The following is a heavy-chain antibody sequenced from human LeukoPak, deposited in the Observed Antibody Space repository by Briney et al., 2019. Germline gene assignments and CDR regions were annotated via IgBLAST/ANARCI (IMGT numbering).Heavy chain of an antibody. J-gene: IGHJ4*02. Sequence: QSGGSLRLSCAASGFTFSSYGMHWVRQAPGKGLEWVAVISYDGSNKYYADSVKGRFTISRDNSKNTLYLQMNSLRAEDTAVYYCAVGSGSFDYWGQGTLVTVSS. D-gene: IGHD3-10*01. CDR2: ISYDGSNK. CDR1: GFTFSSYG. CDR3: AVGSGSFDY. V-gene: IGHV3-30*03.